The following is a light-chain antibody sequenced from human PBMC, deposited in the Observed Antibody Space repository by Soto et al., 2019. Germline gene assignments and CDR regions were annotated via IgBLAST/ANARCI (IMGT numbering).Light chain of an antibody. CDR1: QSISSSY. CDR3: QQYACSPVFT. CDR2: GAS. J-gene: IGKJ3*01. V-gene: IGKV3-20*01. Sequence: EIVLTQSPGTLSLSPGERATLSCRAGQSISSSYLAWYQQKPGQAPRLLIYGASSRATSIPDRFSGSESGTDFTLTISRLEAADIFLYYCQQYACSPVFTFGPGTKVDIK.